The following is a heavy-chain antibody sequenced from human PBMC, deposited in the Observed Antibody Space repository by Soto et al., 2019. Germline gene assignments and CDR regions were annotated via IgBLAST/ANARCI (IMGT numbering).Heavy chain of an antibody. J-gene: IGHJ6*02. CDR2: IYPGDSDT. D-gene: IGHD6-13*01. Sequence: PGESLKISCKGSGYSFTGYWIGWVRQMPGKGLEWMGIIYPGDSDTRYSPSFQGQVTISADKSISTAYLQWSSLKASDTAMYYCARPPIAAAGTHYYGMDVWGQGTTVTVSS. CDR3: ARPPIAAAGTHYYGMDV. CDR1: GYSFTGYW. V-gene: IGHV5-51*01.